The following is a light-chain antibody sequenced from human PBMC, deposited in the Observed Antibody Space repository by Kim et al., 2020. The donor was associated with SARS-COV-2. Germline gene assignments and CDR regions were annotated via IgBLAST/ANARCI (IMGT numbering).Light chain of an antibody. V-gene: IGKV3-15*01. J-gene: IGKJ4*01. CDR1: QSVRSN. CDR2: GVS. CDR3: QQYNNWPALT. Sequence: EIVMTQSPATLSVSPGERASLSCRASQSVRSNLAWYQQKPGQAPRLLIYGVSTRATGIPARFSGSGSGTEFTLTISSLQSEDFAVYYCQQYNNWPALTFGGGTKVDIK.